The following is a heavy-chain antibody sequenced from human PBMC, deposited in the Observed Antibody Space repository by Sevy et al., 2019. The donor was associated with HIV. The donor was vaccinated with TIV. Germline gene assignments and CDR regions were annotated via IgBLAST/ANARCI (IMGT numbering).Heavy chain of an antibody. CDR3: AKDLHRGSDSLNCYSYYFYYYGLDV. CDR1: GFSFHEYA. J-gene: IGHJ6*02. D-gene: IGHD2-21*02. V-gene: IGHV3-9*01. Sequence: GGCLRLSCAASGFSFHEYAMHWVRQAPGKGLEWIAGISWNSGSIGYADSVKGRFTISRDNARQSIHLQMNSLRADDTALYYCAKDLHRGSDSLNCYSYYFYYYGLDVWGQGTTVTVSS. CDR2: ISWNSGSI.